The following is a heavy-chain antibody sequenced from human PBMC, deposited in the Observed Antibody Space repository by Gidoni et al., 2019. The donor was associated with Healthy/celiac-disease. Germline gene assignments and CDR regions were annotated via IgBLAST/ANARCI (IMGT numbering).Heavy chain of an antibody. J-gene: IGHJ4*02. CDR3: ARADTGSLYFDY. D-gene: IGHD3-10*01. V-gene: IGHV3-11*06. Sequence: QVQLVESGGGLVKPGGSLRLSCAASGFTFSDYYMSWIRQAPGKGLEGVSYISSSSSYTNYADSVKGRFTISRDNAKNSLYLQMNSLRAEDTAVYYCARADTGSLYFDYWGQGTLVTVSS. CDR1: GFTFSDYY. CDR2: ISSSSSYT.